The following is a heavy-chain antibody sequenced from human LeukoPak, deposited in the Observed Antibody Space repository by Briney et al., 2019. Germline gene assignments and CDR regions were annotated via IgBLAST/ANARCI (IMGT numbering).Heavy chain of an antibody. V-gene: IGHV1-2*02. J-gene: IGHJ6*03. Sequence: ASVKVSCKASGYTFTSYYMHWVRQAPGQGLEWMGWINPNSGGTNYAQKFQGRVTMTRDTSISTAYMELSRLRSDDTAVYYCTRGISSRLGYCSGGSCYNYYYMDVWGKGTTVTVSS. CDR3: TRGISSRLGYCSGGSCYNYYYMDV. D-gene: IGHD2-15*01. CDR2: INPNSGGT. CDR1: GYTFTSYY.